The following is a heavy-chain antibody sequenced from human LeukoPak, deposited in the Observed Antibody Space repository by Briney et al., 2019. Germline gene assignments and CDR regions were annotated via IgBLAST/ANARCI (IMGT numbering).Heavy chain of an antibody. J-gene: IGHJ3*02. D-gene: IGHD3-16*02. Sequence: TGGSLRLSCAASGFTFSSYSMNWVRQAPGKGLEWVSSISSSSSYIYYADSVKGRFTISRDNPKNSLYLQMNSLRAEDTAVYYCARDSASGPEYDYVWGSYRFGIWGQGTMVTVSS. CDR2: ISSSSSYI. V-gene: IGHV3-21*01. CDR1: GFTFSSYS. CDR3: ARDSASGPEYDYVWGSYRFGI.